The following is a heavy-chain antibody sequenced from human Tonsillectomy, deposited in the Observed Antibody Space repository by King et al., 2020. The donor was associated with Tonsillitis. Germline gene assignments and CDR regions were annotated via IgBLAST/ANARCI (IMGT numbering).Heavy chain of an antibody. CDR1: GFTFSSYA. J-gene: IGHJ4*02. Sequence: VQLVESGGGLVQPGGSLRLSCAASGFTFSSYAMSWVRQAPGKGLEWVSAISGSGGSTYYADSVKGRFTLSRDNSKNTLYLQMNSLRAEDTAVYYCARAIRYCSGGSCYFNYWGQGTLVTVSS. D-gene: IGHD2-15*01. V-gene: IGHV3-23*04. CDR2: ISGSGGST. CDR3: ARAIRYCSGGSCYFNY.